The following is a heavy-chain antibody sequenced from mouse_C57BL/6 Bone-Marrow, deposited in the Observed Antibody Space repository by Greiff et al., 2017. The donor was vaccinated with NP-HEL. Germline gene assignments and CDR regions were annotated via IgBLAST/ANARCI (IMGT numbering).Heavy chain of an antibody. CDR1: GFTFSDFY. CDR2: SRNKANDYTT. CDR3: ARDADGYYGFAY. D-gene: IGHD2-3*01. J-gene: IGHJ3*01. Sequence: EVNLVESGGGLVQSGRSLRLSCATSGFTFSDFYMEWVRQAPGKGLEWIAASRNKANDYTTEYSASVKGRFIVSRDTSQSILYLQMNALRAEDTAIYYCARDADGYYGFAYWGQGTLVTVSA. V-gene: IGHV7-1*01.